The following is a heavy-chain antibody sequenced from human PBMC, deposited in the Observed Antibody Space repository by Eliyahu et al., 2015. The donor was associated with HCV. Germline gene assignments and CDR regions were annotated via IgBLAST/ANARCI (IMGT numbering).Heavy chain of an antibody. J-gene: IGHJ4*02. CDR1: GFTFSSYS. CDR2: ISSSSSYI. D-gene: IGHD3-10*01. V-gene: IGHV3-21*01. CDR3: ARDGGPPGPVDY. Sequence: EVQLVESGGGLVKPGGSLRLSCAASGFTFSSYSMNWVRQAPGKGLEWVSSISSSSSYIYYADSVKGRFTISRDNAKNSLYLQMNSLRAEDTAVYYCARDGGPPGPVDYWGQGTLVTVSS.